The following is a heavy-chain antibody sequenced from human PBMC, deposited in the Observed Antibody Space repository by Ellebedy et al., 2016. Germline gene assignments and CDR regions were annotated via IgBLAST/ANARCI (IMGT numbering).Heavy chain of an antibody. CDR1: GGSFSGYY. CDR3: ARGRPLGSSPSSVNWFDP. CDR2: INHSGST. J-gene: IGHJ5*02. Sequence: SETLSLTCAVYGGSFSGYYWSWIRQPPGKGLEWIGEINHSGSTNYNPSLKSRVTISVDTSKNQFSLKLSSVTAADTAVYYCARGRPLGSSPSSVNWFDPWGQGTLVTVSS. D-gene: IGHD6-6*01. V-gene: IGHV4-34*01.